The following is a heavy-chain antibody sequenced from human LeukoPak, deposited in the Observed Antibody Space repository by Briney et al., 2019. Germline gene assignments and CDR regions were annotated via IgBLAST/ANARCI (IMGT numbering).Heavy chain of an antibody. D-gene: IGHD3-9*01. V-gene: IGHV3-21*01. J-gene: IGHJ4*02. CDR2: ISSSSSYI. CDR3: ARDSDDILTGLYYFDY. CDR1: GFTFSSYS. Sequence: GGSLRLSCAASGFTFSSYSMTWVRQAPGKGLEWVSSISSSSSYIHYADSVKGRFTISRDNAKNSLYLQMNSLRAEDTAVYYCARDSDDILTGLYYFDYWGQGTLVTVSS.